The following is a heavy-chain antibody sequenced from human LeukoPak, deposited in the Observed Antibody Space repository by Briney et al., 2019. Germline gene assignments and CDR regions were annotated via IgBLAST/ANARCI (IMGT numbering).Heavy chain of an antibody. D-gene: IGHD1-14*01. Sequence: ASVKVSCKASGYTFTDHYMHWVRQAPGQGPEWMGWMSPKSGDTKYSQKFLGRVTMTRDASLNTAYMELTGLTFDDTAVYYCARPRTIRWIHDVYDFWGQGTLVTVPS. CDR2: MSPKSGDT. CDR1: GYTFTDHY. J-gene: IGHJ3*01. V-gene: IGHV1-2*02. CDR3: ARPRTIRWIHDVYDF.